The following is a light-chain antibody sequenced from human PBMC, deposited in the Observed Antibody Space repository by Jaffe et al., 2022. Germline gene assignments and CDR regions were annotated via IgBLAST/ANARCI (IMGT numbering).Light chain of an antibody. V-gene: IGKV1-5*03. Sequence: DIQMTQSPSTLSASIGDRVTITCRASQSISSWLAWYQQKPGKAPKLLIYKASSLESGVPSRFSGSGSGTEFTLTVSSLQPDDFATYYCQQYKSYSSEAFGQGTKVEIK. CDR2: KAS. CDR1: QSISSW. J-gene: IGKJ1*01. CDR3: QQYKSYSSEA.